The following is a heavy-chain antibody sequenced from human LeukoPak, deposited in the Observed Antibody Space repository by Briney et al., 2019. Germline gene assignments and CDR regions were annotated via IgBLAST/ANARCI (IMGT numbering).Heavy chain of an antibody. D-gene: IGHD3-22*01. V-gene: IGHV3-23*01. CDR2: ITSSGAAT. Sequence: GGSLRLSCAASGFTFSSYAMSWVRQAPGKGLEWVSSITSSGAATYYADSVKGRFTISRDNSKNTLYLQMNSLRAEDTAVYYCAKWAPITMIVVVGDAFDIWGQGTMVTVSS. CDR3: AKWAPITMIVVVGDAFDI. J-gene: IGHJ3*02. CDR1: GFTFSSYA.